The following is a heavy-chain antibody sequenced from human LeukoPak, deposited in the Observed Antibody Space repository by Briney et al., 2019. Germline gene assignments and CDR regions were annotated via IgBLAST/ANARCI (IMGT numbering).Heavy chain of an antibody. V-gene: IGHV3-9*01. Sequence: QPGRSLRLSCAASGFTFDDYAMHWVRQVPGKGLEWVSAISWNSGTVDYVDSVKGRFTISRDNAKNSLYLQMSSLRTEDTALYYCARDRGRYYDSRGYYSYWGQGTLVTVSS. J-gene: IGHJ4*02. CDR3: ARDRGRYYDSRGYYSY. D-gene: IGHD3-22*01. CDR2: ISWNSGTV. CDR1: GFTFDDYA.